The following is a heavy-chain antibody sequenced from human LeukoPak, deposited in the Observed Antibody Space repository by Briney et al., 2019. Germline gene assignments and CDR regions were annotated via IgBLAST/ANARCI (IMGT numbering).Heavy chain of an antibody. CDR1: GFTFSSYA. Sequence: GGSLRLSCAASGFTFSSYAMSWVRQAPGKGLEWVSAIGGSGVSTYYADSVQGRFTISRDNSKNTLFLQMNSLRAEDAAVYYCAREEDASGAFDIWGQGTMVTVSS. J-gene: IGHJ3*02. D-gene: IGHD3-10*01. V-gene: IGHV3-23*01. CDR3: AREEDASGAFDI. CDR2: IGGSGVST.